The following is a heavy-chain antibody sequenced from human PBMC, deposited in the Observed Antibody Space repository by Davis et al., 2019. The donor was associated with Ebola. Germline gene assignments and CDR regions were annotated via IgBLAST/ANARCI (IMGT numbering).Heavy chain of an antibody. J-gene: IGHJ6*02. CDR3: ARVGGYSYGNYYYYGMDV. CDR2: INPSGGST. D-gene: IGHD5-18*01. CDR1: GYTFTSYY. Sequence: ASVKVSCKASGYTFTSYYMHWVRQAPGQGLEWMGIINPSGGSTSYAQKFQGRVTMTRDTSTSTVHMELSSLRSEDTAMYYCARVGGYSYGNYYYYGMDVWGQGTTVTVSS. V-gene: IGHV1-46*01.